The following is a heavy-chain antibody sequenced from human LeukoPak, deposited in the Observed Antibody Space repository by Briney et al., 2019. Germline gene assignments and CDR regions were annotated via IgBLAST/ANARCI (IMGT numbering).Heavy chain of an antibody. CDR1: GFTFSIYA. D-gene: IGHD6-19*01. J-gene: IGHJ4*02. V-gene: IGHV3-23*01. CDR3: AKSPRSGWYGDFDY. Sequence: PGGSLRLSCVASGFTFSIYAMSWVRQAPGKGLEWVSAISGSGGSTYYADSVKGRFTISRDNSKNTLYLQMNSLRAEDTAVYYCAKSPRSGWYGDFDYWGQGTLVTVSS. CDR2: ISGSGGST.